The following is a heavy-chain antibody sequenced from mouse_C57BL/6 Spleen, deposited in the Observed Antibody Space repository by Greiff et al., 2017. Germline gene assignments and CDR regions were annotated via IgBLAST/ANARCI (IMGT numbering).Heavy chain of an antibody. V-gene: IGHV1-82*01. Sequence: VQLQQSGPELVKPGASVKISCKASGYAFSSSWMNWVKQRPGKGLEWIGRIYPGDGDTNYNGKFKGQATLTADKSSSTAYMQLSSLTSEDSAVYFCARGEADSSGFDYWGQGTTLTVSS. J-gene: IGHJ2*01. CDR2: IYPGDGDT. CDR1: GYAFSSSW. D-gene: IGHD3-2*02. CDR3: ARGEADSSGFDY.